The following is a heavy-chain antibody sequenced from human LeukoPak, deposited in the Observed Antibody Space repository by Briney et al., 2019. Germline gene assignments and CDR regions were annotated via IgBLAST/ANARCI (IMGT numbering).Heavy chain of an antibody. D-gene: IGHD3-22*01. Sequence: PGRSLRLSCAASGFTFSSYAMHWVRQAPGKGLEWVAVISYDGSNKYYADSVKGRFTISRDNSKNTLYLQMNSLRAEDTAVYYCARGHKSSGYYESGDYWGQGTLVTVSS. CDR2: ISYDGSNK. CDR3: ARGHKSSGYYESGDY. J-gene: IGHJ4*02. CDR1: GFTFSSYA. V-gene: IGHV3-30-3*01.